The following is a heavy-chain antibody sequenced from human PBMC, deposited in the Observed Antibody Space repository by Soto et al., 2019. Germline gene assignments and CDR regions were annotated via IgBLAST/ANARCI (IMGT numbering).Heavy chain of an antibody. Sequence: QVQLVQSGAEVKKPESSVKVSCKASGGTFSSYAISWVRQAPGQGLEWMGGIIPIFGTANYAQKFQGRVTITADESTSTAYMELSSLRSEDTAVYYCARGTGSYSSSSYYYYGMDVWGQGTTVTVSS. CDR2: IIPIFGTA. J-gene: IGHJ6*02. V-gene: IGHV1-69*01. CDR1: GGTFSSYA. D-gene: IGHD6-6*01. CDR3: ARGTGSYSSSSYYYYGMDV.